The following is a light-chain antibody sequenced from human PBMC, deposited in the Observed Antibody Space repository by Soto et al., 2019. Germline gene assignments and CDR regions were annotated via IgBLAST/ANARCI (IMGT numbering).Light chain of an antibody. V-gene: IGKV3D-15*03. CDR1: QSVSSS. Sequence: EIVMTQYPAALSVSPGERATLSCRASQSVSSSVAWYQQKPGQAPRLLIYQTSIRAAGIPARFSASGPGTDFTLTISDVQPEDFALYYCHQRQSWPRTFGQGTKVDI. CDR2: QTS. CDR3: HQRQSWPRT. J-gene: IGKJ1*01.